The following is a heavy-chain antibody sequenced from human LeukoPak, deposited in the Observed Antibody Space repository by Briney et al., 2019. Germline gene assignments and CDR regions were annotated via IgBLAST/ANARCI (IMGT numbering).Heavy chain of an antibody. V-gene: IGHV3-23*01. D-gene: IGHD3-10*01. CDR2: ISGSGGST. J-gene: IGHJ5*02. CDR1: GFTFSSYA. Sequence: PGGSLRLSCAASGFTFSSYAMSWVRQAPGKGLEWVSAISGSGGSTYYADSVKGRFTISRDNSKNTLYLQMNSLRAEDTAVYYCAKVSSNYYGSGGFPRNWFDPWGQGTLVTVSS. CDR3: AKVSSNYYGSGGFPRNWFDP.